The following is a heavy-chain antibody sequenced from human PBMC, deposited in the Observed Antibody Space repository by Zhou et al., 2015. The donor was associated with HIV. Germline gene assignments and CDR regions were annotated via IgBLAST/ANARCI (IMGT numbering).Heavy chain of an antibody. J-gene: IGHJ5*02. V-gene: IGHV1-69*06. CDR3: ARASFTYDFWSGSWFDP. CDR1: GGTFSNYA. Sequence: QVLLVQSGAEVKKPGSSVKVSCEASGGTFSNYAVSWVRQAPGQGLEWMGAIIPIFGTANYAQKFQGRVTITADKSTSTAYMELSSLRSEDTAVYYCARASFTYDFWSGSWFDPWGQGTLVTVSS. D-gene: IGHD3-3*01. CDR2: IIPIFGTA.